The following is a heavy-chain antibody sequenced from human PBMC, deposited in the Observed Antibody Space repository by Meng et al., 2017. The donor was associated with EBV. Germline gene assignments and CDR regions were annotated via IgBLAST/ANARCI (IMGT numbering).Heavy chain of an antibody. CDR1: GSSIGLNY. CDR3: ARGAHYYPRYFDY. CDR2: IFTSGST. J-gene: IGHJ4*02. V-gene: IGHV4-4*07. D-gene: IGHD3-10*01. Sequence: HVHVQVSDQVRANLSETLSSTCFVSGSSIGLNYWTWIRQPAGKGLEWIGHIFTSGSTNYNPSLKSRVTMSIDPSKNQFSLKLSSVTAADTAVYYCARGAHYYPRYFDYWGQGALVTVSS.